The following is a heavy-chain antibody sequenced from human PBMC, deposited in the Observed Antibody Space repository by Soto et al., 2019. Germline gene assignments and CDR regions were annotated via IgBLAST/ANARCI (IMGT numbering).Heavy chain of an antibody. CDR3: AADVLTTDYGDYTKFDY. CDR2: IVVGSGNT. D-gene: IGHD4-17*01. CDR1: GFTFTSSA. V-gene: IGHV1-58*02. Sequence: QMQLVQSGPEVKKPGTSVKVSCKASGFTFTSSAMQWVRQARGQRLEWIGWIVVGSGNTNYAQKFQERVTITRDMSTSPAYMELSSLRSEDTAVYYCAADVLTTDYGDYTKFDYWGQGTLVTVSS. J-gene: IGHJ4*02.